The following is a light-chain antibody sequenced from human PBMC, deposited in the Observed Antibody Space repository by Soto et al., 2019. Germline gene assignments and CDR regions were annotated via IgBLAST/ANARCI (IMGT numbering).Light chain of an antibody. Sequence: EILITQSPATLSVSPGERATLFCRASQSVRTKLAWYQQRAGQAPRLLMYGASTRDTGIPDRFSGRGSGTEFTLPISRLQSEDFEVYYCQQYNNWPLTFGGGTKVDIK. V-gene: IGKV3-15*01. J-gene: IGKJ4*01. CDR1: QSVRTK. CDR3: QQYNNWPLT. CDR2: GAS.